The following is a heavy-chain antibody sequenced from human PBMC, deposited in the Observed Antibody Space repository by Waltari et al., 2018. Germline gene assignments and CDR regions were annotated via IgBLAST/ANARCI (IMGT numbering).Heavy chain of an antibody. Sequence: QVQLVQSGAEVKKPGSSVKVSCKASGGTFSSYAISWVRPAPGQGLEWMGGIIPIFGTANYAQKFQGSVTITADESTSTAYMELSSLRSEDTAVYYCAQLGWGLYYSSGMDVWGQGTTVTVSS. D-gene: IGHD3-16*01. CDR2: IIPIFGTA. V-gene: IGHV1-69*13. CDR3: AQLGWGLYYSSGMDV. CDR1: GGTFSSYA. J-gene: IGHJ6*02.